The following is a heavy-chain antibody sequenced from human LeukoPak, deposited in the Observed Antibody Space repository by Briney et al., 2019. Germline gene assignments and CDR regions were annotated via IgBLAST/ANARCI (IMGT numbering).Heavy chain of an antibody. CDR1: GGSISSSSYY. J-gene: IGHJ5*02. D-gene: IGHD6-13*01. CDR2: IYYSGST. CDR3: ASLRRRGIAAAGTSFFGFDP. V-gene: IGHV4-39*01. Sequence: SETLSLTCTVSGGSISSSSYYWGRIRQPPGKGLEWIGSIYYSGSTYYNPSLKSRVTISVDTSKNQFSLKLSSVTAADTAVYYCASLRRRGIAAAGTSFFGFDPWGQGTLVTVSS.